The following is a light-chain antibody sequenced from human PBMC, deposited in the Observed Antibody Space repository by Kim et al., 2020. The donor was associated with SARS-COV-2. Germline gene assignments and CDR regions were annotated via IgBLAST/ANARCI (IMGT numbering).Light chain of an antibody. CDR1: QGISNS. Sequence: APVGDRVTITCRASQGISNSLAWYQKKPGKGPKVLIYDASTLQSGVPSRFSGSGSGTDFTLTISSLHPEDVATYYCQKYNSAPWTLGQGTKVDIK. J-gene: IGKJ1*01. CDR2: DAS. V-gene: IGKV1-27*01. CDR3: QKYNSAPWT.